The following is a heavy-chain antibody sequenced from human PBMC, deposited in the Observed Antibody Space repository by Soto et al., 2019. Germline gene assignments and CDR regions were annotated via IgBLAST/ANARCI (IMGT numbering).Heavy chain of an antibody. CDR2: INPFDGSR. D-gene: IGHD3-10*01. V-gene: IGHV1-46*03. CDR3: SRVDPGETSPFDH. J-gene: IGHJ4*02. Sequence: ASVKVSCKASGYIFTSYYIHWVRQVPGQGLEWMGWINPFDGSRMFAQSFQGRVTMTRDTSTSTVYMEVSSLRSEDTAVYYCSRVDPGETSPFDHWGQGTLVTV. CDR1: GYIFTSYY.